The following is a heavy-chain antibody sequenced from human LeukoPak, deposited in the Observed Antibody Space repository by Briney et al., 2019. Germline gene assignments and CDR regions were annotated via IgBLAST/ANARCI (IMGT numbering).Heavy chain of an antibody. V-gene: IGHV2-5*01. CDR2: IYWNDDK. J-gene: IGHJ3*02. D-gene: IGHD3-22*01. CDR3: AHMSLWYYYDSSGYYNDAFDI. CDR1: GFSLSTSGVG. Sequence: SGPTLVKPTQTLTLTCTFSGFSLSTSGVGVGWIRQPPGKALEWLALIYWNDDKRYSPSLKSRLTITKDTSKNQVVLTMTNMDPVDTATYYCAHMSLWYYYDSSGYYNDAFDIWGQGTMVTVSS.